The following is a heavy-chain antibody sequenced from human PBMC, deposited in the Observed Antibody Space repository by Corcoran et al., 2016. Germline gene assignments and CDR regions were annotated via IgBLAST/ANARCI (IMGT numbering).Heavy chain of an antibody. Sequence: QVQLVQSGAEVKKPEASVKVSCKASGYTFTSYYMHWVRQAPGQGLEWMGIINPSGGSASYAQKFQGRVTMTRDTSTSTVYMELSSLRSEDTAVYYWAREYYYDSSGYYSNYYYGMDVWGQGTTVTVSS. CDR3: AREYYYDSSGYYSNYYYGMDV. D-gene: IGHD3-22*01. CDR1: GYTFTSYY. V-gene: IGHV1-46*01. J-gene: IGHJ6*02. CDR2: INPSGGSA.